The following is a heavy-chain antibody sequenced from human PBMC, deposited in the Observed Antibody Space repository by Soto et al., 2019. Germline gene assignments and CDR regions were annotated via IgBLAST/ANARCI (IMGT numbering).Heavy chain of an antibody. CDR3: AKGHGDYVWHYFDY. J-gene: IGHJ4*02. CDR2: MSGSAGST. Sequence: EVQLLESGGGLVQPGGSLRLSCAASGFTLSSYAMSWVRQAPGKGLEWVSSMSGSAGSTYYADSVKGRFTISRDNSKNTLYVQMNSLRAEETAVYYCAKGHGDYVWHYFDYWGQGPLVNVSS. V-gene: IGHV3-23*01. CDR1: GFTLSSYA. D-gene: IGHD4-17*01.